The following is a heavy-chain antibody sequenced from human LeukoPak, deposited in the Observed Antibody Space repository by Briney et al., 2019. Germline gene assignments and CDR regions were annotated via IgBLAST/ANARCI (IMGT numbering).Heavy chain of an antibody. CDR1: GFTFSSYS. Sequence: QSGGSLRLSCAASGFTFSSYSMNWVGHAPGKGLEWVSYISSSSSTIYYADSVKGRFTISRDNAKNSLYLQMNSLRAEDTAVYCCARDQGGYSNGDDLCGQGTLVTVSS. D-gene: IGHD5-18*01. CDR3: ARDQGGYSNGDDL. CDR2: ISSSSSTI. J-gene: IGHJ5*02. V-gene: IGHV3-48*01.